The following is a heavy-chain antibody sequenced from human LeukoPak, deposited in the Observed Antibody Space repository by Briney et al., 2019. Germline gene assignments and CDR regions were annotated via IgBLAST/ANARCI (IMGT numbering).Heavy chain of an antibody. Sequence: GGSLRLSCAASGFTFSSYAMSWVRQAPGKGLEWVSAISGSGGSTYYADSVKGRFTISRDDSKNTLYLQMNSLRAEDTAVYYCAKDMRFDWTPYYFDYWGQGTLVTVSS. V-gene: IGHV3-23*01. CDR1: GFTFSSYA. D-gene: IGHD3-9*01. CDR2: ISGSGGST. J-gene: IGHJ4*02. CDR3: AKDMRFDWTPYYFDY.